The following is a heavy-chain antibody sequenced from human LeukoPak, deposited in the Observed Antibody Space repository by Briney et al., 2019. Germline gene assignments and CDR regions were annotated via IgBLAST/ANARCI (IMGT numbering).Heavy chain of an antibody. D-gene: IGHD5-12*01. CDR2: IYPGDSDT. Sequence: GESLKISCKGSGYSFTSYWIGWVRQMPGKGLEWMGIIYPGDSDTRYSPSFQGQVTISADKSISTAYLQWSSLKASDTAMYYCAGWKEIVATSDAFDIWGQGTMVTVSS. CDR3: AGWKEIVATSDAFDI. V-gene: IGHV5-51*01. J-gene: IGHJ3*02. CDR1: GYSFTSYW.